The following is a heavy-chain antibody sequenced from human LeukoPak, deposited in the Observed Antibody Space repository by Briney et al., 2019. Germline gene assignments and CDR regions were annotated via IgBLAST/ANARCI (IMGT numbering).Heavy chain of an antibody. Sequence: TGGSLRLSCAASGITFSSYGMSWVRQAPGEGLGWVSAISDSGGSTYYTDSVKGRFTISRDNSKNTLYLQMNSLRADDTAVYYCAELGITMIGGVWGKGTTVTISS. J-gene: IGHJ6*04. CDR3: AELGITMIGGV. CDR1: GITFSSYG. V-gene: IGHV3-23*01. CDR2: ISDSGGST. D-gene: IGHD3-10*02.